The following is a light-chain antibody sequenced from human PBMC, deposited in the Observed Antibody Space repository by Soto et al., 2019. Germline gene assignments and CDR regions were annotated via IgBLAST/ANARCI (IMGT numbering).Light chain of an antibody. J-gene: IGLJ1*01. CDR3: QSYDSSLSGSV. Sequence: QSVLTQPPSLSGAPGQRVTISCTGSSSNIGAGYDVHWYQQLPGTAPKLLIYGNSNRPSGVPDRFSGSKSGTSASLAITGLQAEDEADYYCQSYDSSLSGSVFGPGTKVTVL. CDR2: GNS. V-gene: IGLV1-40*01. CDR1: SSNIGAGYD.